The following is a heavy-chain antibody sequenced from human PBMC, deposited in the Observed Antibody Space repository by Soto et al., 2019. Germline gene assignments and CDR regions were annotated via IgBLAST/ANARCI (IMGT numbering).Heavy chain of an antibody. CDR1: GYTFTSYY. CDR3: ARDLGYDILSIRGVFDY. J-gene: IGHJ4*02. CDR2: INPSGGST. V-gene: IGHV1-46*01. Sequence: QVQLVQSGAEVKKPGASVKVSCKASGYTFTSYYMHWVRQAPGQGLEWMGIINPSGGSTSYAQKFQGRVTMTRDTSTSTVYMALSSLRSEDTAVYYCARDLGYDILSIRGVFDYWGQGNLVTVSS. D-gene: IGHD3-9*01.